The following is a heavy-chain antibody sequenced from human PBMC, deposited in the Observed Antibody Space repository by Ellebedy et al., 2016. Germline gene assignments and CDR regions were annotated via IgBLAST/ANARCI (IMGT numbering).Heavy chain of an antibody. J-gene: IGHJ4*02. CDR1: GGSISSGGYY. D-gene: IGHD4-23*01. Sequence: LRLSXTVSGGSISSGGYYWSWIRQHPGKGLEWIGYIYYSGSTYYNPSLKSRVTISVDTSKNQFSLKLSSVTAADTAVYYCARDRAVVTPGWGYYFDYWGQGTLVTVSS. CDR2: IYYSGST. CDR3: ARDRAVVTPGWGYYFDY. V-gene: IGHV4-31*03.